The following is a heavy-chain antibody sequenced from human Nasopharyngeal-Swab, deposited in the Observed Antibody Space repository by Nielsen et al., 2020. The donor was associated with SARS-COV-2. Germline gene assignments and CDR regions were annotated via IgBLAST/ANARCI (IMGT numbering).Heavy chain of an antibody. V-gene: IGHV3-21*01. Sequence: GESLKISCAASGFIFSFSTYSMNWVRPAPGKGLEWVSVISASSGEIYYADSVKGRFTISRDNAKNSLYLQMNSLRDEDAAVYYCARAGASGESFYYYFMDVWGKGTTVTVSS. J-gene: IGHJ6*03. CDR3: ARAGASGESFYYYFMDV. D-gene: IGHD1-26*01. CDR1: GFIFSFSTYS. CDR2: ISASSGEI.